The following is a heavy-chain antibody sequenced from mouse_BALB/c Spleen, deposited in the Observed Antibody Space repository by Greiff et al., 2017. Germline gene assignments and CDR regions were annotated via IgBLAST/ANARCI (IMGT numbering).Heavy chain of an antibody. D-gene: IGHD2-1*01. CDR2: IDTSDSYT. CDR3: GRRNNYGNYGSY. Sequence: VQLQQPGAELVMPGASVKMSCKASGYTFTDYWMHWVKQRPGQGLEWIGAIDTSDSYTSYNQKFKGKATLTVDESSSTAYMQLSSLTSEDSAVYYCGRRNNYGNYGSYGGKGTRVNVSA. V-gene: IGHV1-69*01. CDR1: GYTFTDYW. J-gene: IGHJ3*01.